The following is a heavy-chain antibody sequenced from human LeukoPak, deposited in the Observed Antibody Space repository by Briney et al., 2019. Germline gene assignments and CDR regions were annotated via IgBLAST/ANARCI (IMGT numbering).Heavy chain of an antibody. Sequence: HSGGSLRLSWAASGFTFSSYAMSWVRQAPGKGLEWVSTITSGGSTYYADSVKGRFTISRDNSKNTLYLQMNSLRAEDTAVYYCAKDLEQQLRCFVNWGQGTLVTVSS. D-gene: IGHD6-13*01. J-gene: IGHJ4*02. CDR1: GFTFSSYA. CDR3: AKDLEQQLRCFVN. V-gene: IGHV3-23*01. CDR2: ITSGGST.